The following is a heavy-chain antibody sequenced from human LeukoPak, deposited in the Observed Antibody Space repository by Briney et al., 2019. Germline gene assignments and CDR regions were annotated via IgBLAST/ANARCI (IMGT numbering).Heavy chain of an antibody. Sequence: SETLSLTCTVSGGSISSYYWSWIRQPPGKGLEWIGYIYYSGITNYNPSLKSRVTISVDTSKNQFSLKLSSVTAADTAVYYCARNNPMYYDILTGYYKSLSFDYWGQGTLVTVSS. CDR1: GGSISSYY. CDR2: IYYSGIT. CDR3: ARNNPMYYDILTGYYKSLSFDY. V-gene: IGHV4-59*01. J-gene: IGHJ4*02. D-gene: IGHD3-9*01.